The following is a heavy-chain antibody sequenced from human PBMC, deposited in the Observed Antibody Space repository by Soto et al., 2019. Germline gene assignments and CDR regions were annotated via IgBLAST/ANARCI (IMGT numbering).Heavy chain of an antibody. CDR2: LYTSGST. J-gene: IGHJ3*02. V-gene: IGHV4-4*07. CDR1: GGSISSYY. CDR3: AREGGVVVVPTTDAFDI. D-gene: IGHD2-2*01. Sequence: SETLSLTCTVSGGSISSYYWSWIRQPAGKGLEWIGRLYTSGSTNYNPSLKSRVTMSVDTSKNQFSLKLSSVTAADTAVYYCAREGGVVVVPTTDAFDIWGQGTMVTVSS.